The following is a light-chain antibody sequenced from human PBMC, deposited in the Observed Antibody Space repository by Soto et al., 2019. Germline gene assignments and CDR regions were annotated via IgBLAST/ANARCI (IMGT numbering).Light chain of an antibody. CDR3: ATWDDSLSGWV. V-gene: IGLV1-47*02. CDR2: SNN. J-gene: IGLJ7*01. CDR1: NSNIGSNS. Sequence: QSVLTQPPSASGTPGQRVTISCSGSNSNIGSNSVYWYQQLPGTAPKLLIYSNNQRPSGVPDRFSGSKSGTSASLAISGLRSEDEADDYCATWDDSLSGWVFGGGTQLTVL.